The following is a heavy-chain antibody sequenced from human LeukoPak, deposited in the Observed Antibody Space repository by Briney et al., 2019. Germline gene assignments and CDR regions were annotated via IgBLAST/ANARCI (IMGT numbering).Heavy chain of an antibody. Sequence: GGSLRLSCAAPGFTFSSYAMSWVRQAPGKGLEWVSAISGSGGSTYYADSVKGRFTISRDNSKNTLYLQMNSLRAEDTAVYYCAKDRSDYGDPDTYYFDYWGQGTLVTVSS. J-gene: IGHJ4*02. CDR2: ISGSGGST. D-gene: IGHD4-17*01. V-gene: IGHV3-23*01. CDR1: GFTFSSYA. CDR3: AKDRSDYGDPDTYYFDY.